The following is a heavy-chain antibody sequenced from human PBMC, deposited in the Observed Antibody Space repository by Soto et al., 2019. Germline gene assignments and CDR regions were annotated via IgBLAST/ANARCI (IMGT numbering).Heavy chain of an antibody. Sequence: SETLSLTCTVSGGSVSSSSYYWGWVRQPPGKGLEWIGSVYYSGSTNYNPSLKSRVTISVDTSKNQFSLKLSSVTAADTAVYYCARQAITIFGVATQYNWFDPWGQGTLVTVSS. D-gene: IGHD3-3*01. CDR3: ARQAITIFGVATQYNWFDP. CDR2: VYYSGST. J-gene: IGHJ5*02. V-gene: IGHV4-39*01. CDR1: GGSVSSSSYY.